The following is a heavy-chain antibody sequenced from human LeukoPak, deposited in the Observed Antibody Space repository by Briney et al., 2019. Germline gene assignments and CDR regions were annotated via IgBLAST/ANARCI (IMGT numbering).Heavy chain of an antibody. D-gene: IGHD5-18*01. J-gene: IGHJ4*02. Sequence: ASVKASCKASGYTFTGYYMHWVRQAPGQGLEWMGWINPNSGGTNYAQKFQGRVTMTRDTSISTAYMELSRLRSDDTAVYYCARVSGYSYGNFDYWGQGTLVTVSS. CDR1: GYTFTGYY. V-gene: IGHV1-2*02. CDR3: ARVSGYSYGNFDY. CDR2: INPNSGGT.